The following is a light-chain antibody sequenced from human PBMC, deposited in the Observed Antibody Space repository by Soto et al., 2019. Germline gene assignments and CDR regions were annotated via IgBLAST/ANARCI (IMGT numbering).Light chain of an antibody. CDR1: QVISTS. CDR2: AAS. V-gene: IGKV1-9*01. CDR3: QQLFDSPIT. J-gene: IGKJ5*01. Sequence: DIQLTQSPSFLSPSIGLSVTITCRASQVISTSLAWYQVKPGKAPKLLIYAASTLESGVPSRFSATVSGTEFSLTITSLQPEDFATYYCQQLFDSPITFGPGTRLEIK.